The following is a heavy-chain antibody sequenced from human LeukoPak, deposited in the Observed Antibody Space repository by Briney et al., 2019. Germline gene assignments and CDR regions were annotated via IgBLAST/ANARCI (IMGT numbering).Heavy chain of an antibody. J-gene: IGHJ6*02. Sequence: QPGGSLRLSCAASGFTFSSYAMHWVRQAPGKGLEWVAVISYDGSNKYYADSVKGRFTISRDNSKNTLYLQMNSLRAEDTAVYYCARDLRRRYDFSSFFNSNFAGMDVWGQGTTVTVSS. D-gene: IGHD3-3*01. CDR2: ISYDGSNK. CDR1: GFTFSSYA. V-gene: IGHV3-30-3*01. CDR3: ARDLRRRYDFSSFFNSNFAGMDV.